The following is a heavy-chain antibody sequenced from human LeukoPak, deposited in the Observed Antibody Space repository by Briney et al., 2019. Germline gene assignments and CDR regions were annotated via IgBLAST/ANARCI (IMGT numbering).Heavy chain of an antibody. J-gene: IGHJ4*02. CDR1: GYTFTSYD. CDR3: ARGQGRREPGFDY. CDR2: MNPNSGNT. V-gene: IGHV1-8*03. D-gene: IGHD1-1*01. Sequence: ASVKVSCKASGYTFTSYDINWVRQATGQGREWMGWMNPNSGNTGDAQKFQGRVTITRNTSISTAYMELSSLRSEDTAVYYCARGQGRREPGFDYWGQGTLVTVSS.